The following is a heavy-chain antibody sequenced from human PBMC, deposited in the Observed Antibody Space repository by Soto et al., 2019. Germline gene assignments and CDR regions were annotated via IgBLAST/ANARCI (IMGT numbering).Heavy chain of an antibody. D-gene: IGHD1-1*01. J-gene: IGHJ4*02. CDR2: ISAYNGNT. CDR3: ARRDNHFDY. CDR1: GYTFSSYT. Sequence: QVQLVQSGADVKKPGASVKVSCKASGYTFSSYTISWVRHAPGQGLEWMGWISAYNGNTNYAQKLQGRVTMTTDTSTSPSDMELMSLRSDDTAVYYCARRDNHFDYWGQGTLVTVSS. V-gene: IGHV1-18*04.